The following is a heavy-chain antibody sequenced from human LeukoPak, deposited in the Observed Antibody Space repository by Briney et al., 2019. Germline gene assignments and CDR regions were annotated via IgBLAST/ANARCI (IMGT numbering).Heavy chain of an antibody. CDR2: INPNSGGT. CDR1: GYTFTGYY. J-gene: IGHJ4*02. D-gene: IGHD1-26*01. V-gene: IGHV1-2*02. CDR3: ASPYSGRYWDIDY. Sequence: ASVKVSCKASGYTFTGYYMHWVRQAPGQGLEWMGWINPNSGGTNYAQKFQGRVTMTRDTSISTAYMELSRLRSDDTAVYYCASPYSGRYWDIDYWGQGTLVTVSS.